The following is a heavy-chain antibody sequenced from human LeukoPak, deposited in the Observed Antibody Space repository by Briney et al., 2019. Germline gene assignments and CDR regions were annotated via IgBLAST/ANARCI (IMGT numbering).Heavy chain of an antibody. D-gene: IGHD2-2*01. J-gene: IGHJ4*02. V-gene: IGHV4-34*01. CDR3: ARGFVVVPAAIIFDY. CDR2: INHSGST. CDR1: GGSFSGYY. Sequence: PSETLSLTCAVYGGSFSGYYWSCIRQPPGKGLEWIGEINHSGSTNYNPSLKSRVTISVDTSKNQFSLKLSSVTAADTAVYYCARGFVVVPAAIIFDYWGQGTLVTVSS.